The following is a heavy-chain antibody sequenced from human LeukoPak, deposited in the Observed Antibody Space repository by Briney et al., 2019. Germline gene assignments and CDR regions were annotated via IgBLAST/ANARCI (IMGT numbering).Heavy chain of an antibody. Sequence: PSQPLSLTCTVSGGSISSGGYYWSWIRQHPGKGLEWIGNIYYSGSTYYNPSLKSRVTISVDTSKNQFSLKLSSVTAADTAVYYCAIGHMIVVVNWFDSWGQGTLVTVSS. V-gene: IGHV4-31*03. CDR1: GGSISSGGYY. D-gene: IGHD3-22*01. CDR2: IYYSGST. CDR3: AIGHMIVVVNWFDS. J-gene: IGHJ5*01.